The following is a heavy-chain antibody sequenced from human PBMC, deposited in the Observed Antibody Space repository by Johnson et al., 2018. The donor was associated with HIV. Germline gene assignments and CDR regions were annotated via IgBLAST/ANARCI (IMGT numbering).Heavy chain of an antibody. Sequence: VQLVESGGDVVQPGGSLRLSCAVSGFTFSDHAMSWVRQAPGKGLEWVSAISSNGVGTYYANSVKGRFTISRDNSKNTLHLQMGSLRTEDMAVYYCARTGRWELLPDAFDIWGQGTMVTVSS. V-gene: IGHV3-64*01. D-gene: IGHD1-26*01. CDR3: ARTGRWELLPDAFDI. CDR1: GFTFSDHA. J-gene: IGHJ3*02. CDR2: ISSNGVGT.